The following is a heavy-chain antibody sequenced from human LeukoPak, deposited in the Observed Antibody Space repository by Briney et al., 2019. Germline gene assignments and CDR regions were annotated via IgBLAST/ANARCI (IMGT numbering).Heavy chain of an antibody. CDR1: GFTFSNYW. D-gene: IGHD3-22*01. J-gene: IGHJ5*02. V-gene: IGHV3-74*01. Sequence: GGSLRLSCAASGFTFSNYWMHCFRQAPGKGLVWVSRINSDESSTVYADSVKGRFTISRDNAKNTLHLQMNSLRAEDTAVYYCARGDSRGYYYTSEFDPGGQGTLVTVSS. CDR2: INSDESST. CDR3: ARGDSRGYYYTSEFDP.